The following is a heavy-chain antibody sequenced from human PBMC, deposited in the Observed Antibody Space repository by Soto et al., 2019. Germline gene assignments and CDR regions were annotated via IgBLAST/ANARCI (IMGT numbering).Heavy chain of an antibody. V-gene: IGHV4-4*02. Sequence: PSATLSLACAVSGVSISSHDWWTWVRQPPGKGLEWIGESHQSGNTNYNSSLESRVTISVEKSKNAFPLKLSSVTAAVTAVYYSAITDGRYWGHGTLDTVSS. J-gene: IGHJ1*01. CDR1: GVSISSHDW. CDR3: AITDGRY. CDR2: SHQSGNT.